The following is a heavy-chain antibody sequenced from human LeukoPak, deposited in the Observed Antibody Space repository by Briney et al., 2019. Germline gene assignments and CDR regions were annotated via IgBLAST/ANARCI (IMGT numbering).Heavy chain of an antibody. Sequence: ASVKVSCKASGGTFSSYAISWVRQAPGQGLEWMGRIIPIFGTANYSQKFRGRVTITTDESTSTAYMELSSLRSEDTAVYYCASVSELRTYYYDSSGRRDAFXIWGQGTMVTV. CDR2: IIPIFGTA. CDR1: GGTFSSYA. D-gene: IGHD3-22*01. V-gene: IGHV1-69*05. J-gene: IGHJ3*02. CDR3: ASVSELRTYYYDSSGRRDAFXI.